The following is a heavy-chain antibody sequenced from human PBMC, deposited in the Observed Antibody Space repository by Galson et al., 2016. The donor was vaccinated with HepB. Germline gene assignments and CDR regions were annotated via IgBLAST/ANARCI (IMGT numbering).Heavy chain of an antibody. J-gene: IGHJ5*01. Sequence: SETLSLTCAVSGASINSSNWWTWVRQAPGKGLEWIGEISHTGTSNNNPSLLSRFTMLIDNSRNHFSLNLNSVTAADTAVYYCARASVVPGARMVFDSWGQGILVTVSS. CDR2: ISHTGTS. D-gene: IGHD2-2*01. V-gene: IGHV4-4*02. CDR3: ARASVVPGARMVFDS. CDR1: GASINSSNW.